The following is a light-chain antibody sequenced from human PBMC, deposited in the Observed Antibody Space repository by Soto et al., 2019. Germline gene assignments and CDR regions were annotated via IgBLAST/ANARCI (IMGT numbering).Light chain of an antibody. J-gene: IGKJ1*01. CDR2: AAS. V-gene: IGKV1-39*01. Sequence: DIQMTQSPSSLSASVEDRVIITCRASQSISNHLNWYQQKPGKAPKLLIFAASSLQSGVPSRFSFSRSGPDFTLPISSLQPEDFATYYCQQSYSSPPTFGQGTTVDIK. CDR1: QSISNH. CDR3: QQSYSSPPT.